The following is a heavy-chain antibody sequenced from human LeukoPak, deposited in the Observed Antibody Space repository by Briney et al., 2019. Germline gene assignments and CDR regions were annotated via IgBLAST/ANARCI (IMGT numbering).Heavy chain of an antibody. J-gene: IGHJ4*02. CDR2: IYPGDSDT. CDR3: ARQGGDCTNGVCYTGFDY. V-gene: IGHV5-51*01. CDR1: GYSFTSYW. Sequence: GESLKTSCKGSGYSFTSYWIGWARQMPGKGLEWMGIIYPGDSDTRYSPSFQGQVTISADKSISTAYLQWSSLKASDTAMYYCARQGGDCTNGVCYTGFDYWGQGTLVTVSS. D-gene: IGHD2-8*01.